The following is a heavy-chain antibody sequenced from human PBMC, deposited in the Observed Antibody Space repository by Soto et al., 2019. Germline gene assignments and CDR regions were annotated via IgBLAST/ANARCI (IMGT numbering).Heavy chain of an antibody. CDR1: GFTFSNAW. CDR3: TTDCSGGSCYSSGYYYMDV. V-gene: IGHV3-15*01. Sequence: EVQLVESGGGLVKPGGSLRLFCAASGFTFSNAWMSWVRQAPGKGLEWVGRIKSKTDGGTTDYAAPVKGRFTISRDDSKNTLYLQMNSLKTEDTAVYYCTTDCSGGSCYSSGYYYMDVWGKGTTVTVSS. CDR2: IKSKTDGGTT. J-gene: IGHJ6*03. D-gene: IGHD2-15*01.